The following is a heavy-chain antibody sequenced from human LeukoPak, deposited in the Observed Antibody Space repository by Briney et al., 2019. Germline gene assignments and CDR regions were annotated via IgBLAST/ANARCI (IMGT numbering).Heavy chain of an antibody. J-gene: IGHJ3*02. V-gene: IGHV3-21*01. Sequence: GGSLRLSCAASGFTFSSYSMNWVRQAPGKGLEWVSSISSSSSYIYYADSVKGRFTISRDNAKNSLYLQMNSLRAEDTAVYYCARETVREAAGAFDIWGQGTMVTVSS. CDR2: ISSSSSYI. CDR3: ARETVREAAGAFDI. CDR1: GFTFSSYS. D-gene: IGHD4-17*01.